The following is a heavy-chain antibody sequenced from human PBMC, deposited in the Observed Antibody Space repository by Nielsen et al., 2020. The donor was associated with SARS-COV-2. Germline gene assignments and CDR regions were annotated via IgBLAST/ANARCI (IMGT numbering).Heavy chain of an antibody. D-gene: IGHD3-10*01. J-gene: IGHJ3*02. Sequence: GGSLRLSCAASGFTFNTYAMHWVRQAPDKGLEWVAAVWYDGSNKYYTDSVKGRFTISRDNSKNTLYLQMNSLRAEDTAVYYCAGRGVMVRGVHDAFDIWGQGTMVTVSS. CDR2: VWYDGSNK. CDR1: GFTFNTYA. V-gene: IGHV3-33*01. CDR3: AGRGVMVRGVHDAFDI.